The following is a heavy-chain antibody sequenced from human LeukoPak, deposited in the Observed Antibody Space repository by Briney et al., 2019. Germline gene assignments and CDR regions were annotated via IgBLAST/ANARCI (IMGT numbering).Heavy chain of an antibody. CDR3: TRGGSADPFEH. CDR1: SGSVGSFY. CDR2: INFSGST. Sequence: NPSQTLSLTCTISSGSVGSFYWSWIRQPPGKGLEWIGYINFSGSTKSNSALESRVTISMDTSKNQFPLKLNSVTAADTAVYYCTRGGSADPFEHWGQGTLVTVPS. V-gene: IGHV4-59*08. D-gene: IGHD1-26*01. J-gene: IGHJ4*02.